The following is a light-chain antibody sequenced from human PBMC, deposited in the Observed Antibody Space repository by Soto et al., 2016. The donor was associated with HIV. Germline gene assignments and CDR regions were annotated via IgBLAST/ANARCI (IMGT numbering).Light chain of an antibody. CDR2: AAS. CDR1: QANRYS. Sequence: DIQMTQSPSSLSASVGDRVTITCRASQANRYSLAWYQQKPGKAPKLLISAASRLESGVPSRFSGSGSGTDYTLTISSLQPEDFATYFCQQYSNSPPTFGQGTKLETK. V-gene: IGKV1-NL1*01. CDR3: QQYSNSPPT. J-gene: IGKJ2*01.